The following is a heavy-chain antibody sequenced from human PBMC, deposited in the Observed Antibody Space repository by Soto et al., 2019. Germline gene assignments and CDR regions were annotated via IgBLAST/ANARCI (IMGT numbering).Heavy chain of an antibody. Sequence: SVKVSCKASGGTFSSYTISWVRQAPGQGLEWMGRIIPILGIANYAQKFQGRVTITADKSTSTAYMELSSLRSEDTAVYYCARDRYCSGGSCYSGKDIWGQGTMVTVSS. CDR2: IIPILGIA. J-gene: IGHJ3*02. D-gene: IGHD2-15*01. CDR1: GGTFSSYT. CDR3: ARDRYCSGGSCYSGKDI. V-gene: IGHV1-69*04.